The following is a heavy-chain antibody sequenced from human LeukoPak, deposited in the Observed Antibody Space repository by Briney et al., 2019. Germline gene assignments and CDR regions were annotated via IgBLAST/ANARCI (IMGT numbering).Heavy chain of an antibody. CDR1: GYSISSGYY. D-gene: IGHD3-3*01. CDR3: ARVEYYDFWSGYPDSTFNWFDP. Sequence: PSETLSLTCTVSGYSISSGYYWGWIRQPPGKGLEWIGSIYHSGSTYYNPSLKSRVTISVDTSKNQFSLKLSSVTAADTAVYYCARVEYYDFWSGYPDSTFNWFDPWGQGTLVTVSS. J-gene: IGHJ5*02. CDR2: IYHSGST. V-gene: IGHV4-38-2*02.